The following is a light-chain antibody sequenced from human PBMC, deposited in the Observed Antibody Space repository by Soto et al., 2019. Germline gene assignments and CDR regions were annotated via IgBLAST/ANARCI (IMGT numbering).Light chain of an antibody. CDR1: SSDVGGYNY. V-gene: IGLV2-14*01. CDR3: SSYTSSTAYV. Sequence: QSALTQPASVSGSPGQSITISCTGTSSDVGGYNYVSWYQLHPGKAPKLMVYEFSNRPSGVSNRCSGSKSGNTASLTISGIQAEDEADYYCSSYTSSTAYVFGTGSKVTVL. J-gene: IGLJ1*01. CDR2: EFS.